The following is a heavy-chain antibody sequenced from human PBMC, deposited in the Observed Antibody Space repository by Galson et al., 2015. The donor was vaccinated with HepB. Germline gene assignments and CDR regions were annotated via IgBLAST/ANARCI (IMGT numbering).Heavy chain of an antibody. CDR3: AIVVPAAFYYGMDV. D-gene: IGHD2-2*01. Sequence: SVKVSCKVSGYTLTELSMHWVRQAPGKGLEWMGGFDPEDGETIYAQKFQGRVTMTEDTSTDTAYMELSSLRSEDTAVYYCAIVVPAAFYYGMDVWGQGTTVTVSS. J-gene: IGHJ6*02. V-gene: IGHV1-24*01. CDR1: GYTLTELS. CDR2: FDPEDGET.